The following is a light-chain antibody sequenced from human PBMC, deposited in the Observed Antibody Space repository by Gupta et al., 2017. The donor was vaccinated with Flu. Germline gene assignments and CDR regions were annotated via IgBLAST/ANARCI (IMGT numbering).Light chain of an antibody. CDR2: LAS. CDR3: QQVETYTYPWT. J-gene: IGKJ1*01. CDR1: QGISSY. Sequence: DIQLTQSPSFLSASVGDRVTITCRASQGISSYLDWYQQKPGKAPKLLIYLASTLHRGVPSRFSGSGSGTEFTLTIRSLQPEDFATYDCQQVETYTYPWTFGQGTKVEIK. V-gene: IGKV1-9*01.